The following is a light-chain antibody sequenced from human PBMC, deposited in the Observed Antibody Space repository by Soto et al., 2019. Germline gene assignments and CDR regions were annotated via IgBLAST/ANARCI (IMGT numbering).Light chain of an antibody. CDR1: SSDVGDYNY. CDR2: EVS. CDR3: SSYAGSNNGV. Sequence: QSALTQPPSASGSPGQSVTISCTGTSSDVGDYNYVSWYQQHPGKAPKLMIYEVSKRPSGVPDRFSGSKSGNTASLTVSGLRAEDEADYYCSSYAGSNNGVFGGGTKLTVL. J-gene: IGLJ3*02. V-gene: IGLV2-8*01.